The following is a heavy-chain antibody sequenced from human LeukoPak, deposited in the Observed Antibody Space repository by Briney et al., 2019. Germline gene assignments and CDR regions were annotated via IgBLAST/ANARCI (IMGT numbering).Heavy chain of an antibody. Sequence: SETLSLTCAVYGGSFSGYYWSWIRQPPGKGLEWIGAINHSGSTNYNPSLKSRVTISVDTSKNQFSLKLSSVTAADTAVYYCARRRITIFGVVIISWFDPWGQGTLVTVSS. CDR3: ARRRITIFGVVIISWFDP. CDR2: INHSGST. V-gene: IGHV4-34*01. D-gene: IGHD3-3*01. J-gene: IGHJ5*02. CDR1: GGSFSGYY.